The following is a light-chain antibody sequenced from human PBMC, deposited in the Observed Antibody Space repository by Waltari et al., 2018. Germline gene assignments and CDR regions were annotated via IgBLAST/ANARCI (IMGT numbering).Light chain of an antibody. CDR2: EVS. CDR1: QSLLHSNGETS. CDR3: MQSLHFPLT. Sequence: DVVMTQTPLSLSVTPGQPASISCKSSQSLLHSNGETSLYWYLQKPGQPPHLLIYEVSNRFSGVSDRFSGSGSGTDFALRSSRVEAEDVGVYYCMQSLHFPLTFGGGTKVEIK. J-gene: IGKJ4*01. V-gene: IGKV2D-29*01.